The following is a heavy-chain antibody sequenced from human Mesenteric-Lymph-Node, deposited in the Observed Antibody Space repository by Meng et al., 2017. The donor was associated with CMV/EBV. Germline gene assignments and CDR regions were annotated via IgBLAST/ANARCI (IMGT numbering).Heavy chain of an antibody. CDR2: INPSGGST. J-gene: IGHJ6*02. CDR3: ARDSPPSYGMDV. Sequence: GGSLRLSCKASEGSFSSYTINWVRQAPGQGLEWMGIINPSGGSTSYAQKFQGRVTMTRDTSTSTVYMELSSLRSEDTAVYYCARDSPPSYGMDVWGQGTTVTVSS. V-gene: IGHV1-46*01. CDR1: EGSFSSYT.